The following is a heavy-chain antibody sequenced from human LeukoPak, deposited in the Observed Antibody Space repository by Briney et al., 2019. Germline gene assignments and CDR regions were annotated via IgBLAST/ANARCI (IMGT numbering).Heavy chain of an antibody. J-gene: IGHJ4*02. CDR3: ARGEWLRSRFAY. D-gene: IGHD5-12*01. CDR1: GGSFSGYY. CDR2: INHSGST. Sequence: KPSETLSLTCAVYGGSFSGYYWSWIRQPPGKGLEWIGEINHSGSTNYNPSLKSRVTISVDTSKNQFSLKLTSVTAADTAVYYCARGEWLRSRFAYWGQGTLVTVSS. V-gene: IGHV4-34*01.